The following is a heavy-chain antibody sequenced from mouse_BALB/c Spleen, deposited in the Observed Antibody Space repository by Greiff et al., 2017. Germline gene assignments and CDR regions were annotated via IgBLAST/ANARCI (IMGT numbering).Heavy chain of an antibody. V-gene: IGHV5-9-3*01. CDR3: ARHEDRSFAY. J-gene: IGHJ3*01. CDR2: ISSGGSYT. D-gene: IGHD2-14*01. CDR1: GFTFSSYA. Sequence: EVKLVESGGGLVKPGGSLKLSCAASGFTFSSYAMSWVRQTPEKRLEWVATISSGGSYTYYPDSVKGRFTISRDNAKNTLYLQMSSLRSEDTAMYYCARHEDRSFAYWGQGTLVTVSA.